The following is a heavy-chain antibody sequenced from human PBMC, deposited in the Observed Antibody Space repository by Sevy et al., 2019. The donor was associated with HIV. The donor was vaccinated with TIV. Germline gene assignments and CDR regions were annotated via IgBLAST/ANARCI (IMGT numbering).Heavy chain of an antibody. D-gene: IGHD2-15*01. J-gene: IGHJ5*02. Sequence: GGSLRLSCAASGFTFSSYALHWVRQAPGKGLEWVALISYDGSIKYSADSVKGRFTVSRDNSKKTLYLQMNSLRPEDTAVYFCARDQHDCGGNVRTGWFDPWGQGTLVTVSS. CDR1: GFTFSSYA. CDR3: ARDQHDCGGNVRTGWFDP. CDR2: ISYDGSIK. V-gene: IGHV3-30-3*01.